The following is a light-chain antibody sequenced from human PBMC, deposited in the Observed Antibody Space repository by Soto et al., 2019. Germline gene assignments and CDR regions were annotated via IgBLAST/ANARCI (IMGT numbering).Light chain of an antibody. Sequence: EIVLTQSPAALSLSPGERATLSGRASQSVNTYVAWFRQKPGQAPRLLIYDASNRATGVPARISGSGSGTDFTLTISSLEPEAFSVYFCQQRSNWPITFGQGTRLEIK. V-gene: IGKV3-11*01. J-gene: IGKJ5*01. CDR1: QSVNTY. CDR2: DAS. CDR3: QQRSNWPIT.